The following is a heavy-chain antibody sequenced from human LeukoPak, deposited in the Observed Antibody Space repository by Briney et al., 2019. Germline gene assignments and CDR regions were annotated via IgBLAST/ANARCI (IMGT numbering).Heavy chain of an antibody. D-gene: IGHD4-23*01. CDR2: ITSDGHST. Sequence: GRSLRLSCAASGFTFSSYVLHWVRQAPGKGLGYVSAITSDGHSTYYAHSVKGRFIISRDNSKNTLSLQLGSLRAEDMAVYYCARALPGGYYDYWGQGTLVTVSS. V-gene: IGHV3-64*01. CDR3: ARALPGGYYDY. J-gene: IGHJ4*02. CDR1: GFTFSSYV.